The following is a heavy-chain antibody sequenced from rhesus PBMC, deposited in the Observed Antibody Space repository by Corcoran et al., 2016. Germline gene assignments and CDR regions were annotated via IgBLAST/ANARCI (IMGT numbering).Heavy chain of an antibody. Sequence: EVQLVEAGGGLAKTGGSLRLFCAASGLRFRDYYMQWVRKAPGRGLELVSGISYTGGSTYSADSVKGRFTISRENAKNTLYLQMDSLRAEDTAVYYCARRSAAAVYFDYWGQGVLVTVSS. D-gene: IGHD6-25*01. J-gene: IGHJ4*01. CDR3: ARRSAAAVYFDY. CDR2: ISYTGGST. V-gene: IGHV3S18*01. CDR1: GLRFRDYY.